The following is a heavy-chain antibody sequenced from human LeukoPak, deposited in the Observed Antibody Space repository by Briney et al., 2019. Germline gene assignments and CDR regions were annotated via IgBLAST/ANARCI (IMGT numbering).Heavy chain of an antibody. CDR1: GYTFTSYG. Sequence: ASVKVSCKASGYTFTSYGINWVRQAPGQGLEWMGWISAYNGNTNYAQKLQGRVTMTTDTSTSTAYVELRSLRSDDTAVYYCARDCGGSCLGDYWGQGTLVTVSS. D-gene: IGHD2-15*01. J-gene: IGHJ4*02. CDR2: ISAYNGNT. V-gene: IGHV1-18*01. CDR3: ARDCGGSCLGDY.